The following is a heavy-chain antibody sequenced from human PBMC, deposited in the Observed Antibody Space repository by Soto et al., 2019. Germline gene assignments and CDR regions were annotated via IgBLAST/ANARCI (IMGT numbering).Heavy chain of an antibody. D-gene: IGHD4-4*01. CDR3: ARRTLVTTRYFQH. Sequence: PGVSRRRSWAGSGFTCSNFRLHWGRQAPRKGLQWVAVISFDGANRDYADSMNGRFALSRDKSKNTVFLQMNSLRRDDTAIYYCARRTLVTTRYFQHWGQGTQFTVAS. CDR1: GFTCSNFR. V-gene: IGHV3-30*09. J-gene: IGHJ1*01. CDR2: ISFDGANR.